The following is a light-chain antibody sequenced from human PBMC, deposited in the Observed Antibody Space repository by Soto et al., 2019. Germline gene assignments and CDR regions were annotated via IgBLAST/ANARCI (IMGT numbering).Light chain of an antibody. Sequence: NFMLTQPHSVSESPGKTVTISCTRSSGSIGSNYVQWYQQRPGSAPTTVIYEDNQRPSGVPDRFSGFIDSYSNSASLTISGMKTEDGADYYCQSYYTTNQVFGGGTKLTVL. V-gene: IGLV6-57*03. CDR1: SGSIGSNY. CDR3: QSYYTTNQV. CDR2: EDN. J-gene: IGLJ3*02.